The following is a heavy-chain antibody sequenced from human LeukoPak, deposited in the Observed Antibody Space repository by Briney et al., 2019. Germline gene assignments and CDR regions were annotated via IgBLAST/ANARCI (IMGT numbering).Heavy chain of an antibody. D-gene: IGHD2-15*01. CDR3: ARGTVVAATLGGSYYYYYMDV. CDR1: GGSISGYY. J-gene: IGHJ6*03. CDR2: IYTSGST. Sequence: SETLSLTCSVSGGSISGYYWSWIRQPAGKGLEWIGRIYTSGSTNYNPSLKSRVTMSVDTSKNQFSLKLSSVTAADTAVYYCARGTVVAATLGGSYYYYYMDVWGKGTTVTISS. V-gene: IGHV4-4*07.